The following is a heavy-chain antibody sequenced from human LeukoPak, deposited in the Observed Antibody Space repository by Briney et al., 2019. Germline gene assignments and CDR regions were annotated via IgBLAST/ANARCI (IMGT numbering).Heavy chain of an antibody. CDR3: ARNIAARTDYYYGMDV. CDR1: GGSISSGSHY. Sequence: SETLSLTCTVSGGSISSGSHYWSWIRQPAGKGLEWIGRIYTSGSTNYNPSLKSRVTISVDTSKNQFSLKLSSVTAADTAVYYCARNIAARTDYYYGMDVWGQGTTVTVSS. CDR2: IYTSGST. D-gene: IGHD6-6*01. J-gene: IGHJ6*02. V-gene: IGHV4-61*02.